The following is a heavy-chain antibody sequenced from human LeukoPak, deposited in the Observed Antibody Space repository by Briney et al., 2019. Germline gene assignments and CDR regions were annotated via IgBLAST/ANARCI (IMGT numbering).Heavy chain of an antibody. Sequence: GGSLRLSCAASGFTFSSYSMNWVRQAPGKGLEWVSSISSSSSYIYYADSVKGRFTISRDNAKNSLYLQMNSLRAEDTAVYYCARDEYSGYDSMGGIDYWGQGTLVTVSS. J-gene: IGHJ4*02. CDR3: ARDEYSGYDSMGGIDY. V-gene: IGHV3-21*01. CDR1: GFTFSSYS. D-gene: IGHD5-12*01. CDR2: ISSSSSYI.